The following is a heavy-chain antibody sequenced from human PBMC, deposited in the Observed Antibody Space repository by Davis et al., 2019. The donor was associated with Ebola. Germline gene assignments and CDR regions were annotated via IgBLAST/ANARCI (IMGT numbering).Heavy chain of an antibody. V-gene: IGHV1-18*04. CDR1: GYTFTSYG. CDR3: ARAQFPTTSDH. J-gene: IGHJ4*02. Sequence: AASVMVSCKASGYTFTSYGITWVRQAPGQGLEGLGWINPHNGNTNYAQNVQGRVTMPSDTSTSTAYMEVGSLRSDDTAVYYCARAQFPTTSDHWGQGTLVTVSS. CDR2: INPHNGNT. D-gene: IGHD1-1*01.